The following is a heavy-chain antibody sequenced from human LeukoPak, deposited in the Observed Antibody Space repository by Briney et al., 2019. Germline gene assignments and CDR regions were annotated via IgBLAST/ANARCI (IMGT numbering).Heavy chain of an antibody. V-gene: IGHV3-48*02. J-gene: IGHJ3*02. CDR2: ISSSGSTI. D-gene: IGHD6-13*01. CDR3: ARVSSSRETYAFDI. CDR1: GFTFSSYS. Sequence: PGGSLRLSCAASGFTFSSYSMNWVRQAPGKGLEWVSYISSSGSTIYYADSVKGRFTISRDNAKNSLYLQMNSLRDEDTAVYYCARVSSSRETYAFDIWGQGTMVTVSS.